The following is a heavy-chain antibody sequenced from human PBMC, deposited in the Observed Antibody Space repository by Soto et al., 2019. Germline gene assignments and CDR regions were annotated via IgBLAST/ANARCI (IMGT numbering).Heavy chain of an antibody. V-gene: IGHV3-33*01. Sequence: QVQLVESGGGVVQPGRSLRLSCAASGFTFSSYGMHWVRQAPGKGLEWVAVIWYDGSNKYYADSVKGRFTISRDNSNNTLYLQMSSLRAEATAVYYCARDAWVGAPRPRYFDLWGRGTLVTVST. CDR2: IWYDGSNK. J-gene: IGHJ2*01. D-gene: IGHD1-26*01. CDR3: ARDAWVGAPRPRYFDL. CDR1: GFTFSSYG.